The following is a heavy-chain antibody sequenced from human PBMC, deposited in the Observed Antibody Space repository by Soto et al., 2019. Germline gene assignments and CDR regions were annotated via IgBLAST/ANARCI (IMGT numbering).Heavy chain of an antibody. Sequence: QVQLQESGPGLVKPSETLSLTCTVSGGSISSYYWSWIRQPPGKGLEWIGYIYYSGSTNYNPSLKSRVTISVDTSKNQFSLKLISVTTADTAVYYCARVRWTVAGPGHFDYWGQGTLVTVSS. CDR3: ARVRWTVAGPGHFDY. CDR1: GGSISSYY. J-gene: IGHJ4*02. CDR2: IYYSGST. V-gene: IGHV4-59*01. D-gene: IGHD6-19*01.